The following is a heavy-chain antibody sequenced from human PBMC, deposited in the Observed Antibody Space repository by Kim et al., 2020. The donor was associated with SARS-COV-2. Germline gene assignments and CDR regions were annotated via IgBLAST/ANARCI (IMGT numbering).Heavy chain of an antibody. J-gene: IGHJ4*02. CDR3: ARVTAYCGGDCYFVS. Sequence: DSGNVRITSSRDNAKNTLYLQMNSLRDEDTAVYYCARVTAYCGGDCYFVSWGQGTLVAVSS. D-gene: IGHD2-21*02. V-gene: IGHV3-74*01.